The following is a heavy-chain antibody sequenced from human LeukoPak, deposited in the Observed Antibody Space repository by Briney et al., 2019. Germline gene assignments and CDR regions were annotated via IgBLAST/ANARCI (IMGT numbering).Heavy chain of an antibody. V-gene: IGHV1-2*02. Sequence: ASVKVSCKASGYTFTGYYMHWVRQAPGQGLEWMGWINPNSGGTNYAQKFQGRVTMTRDTSISTAYMELSRLRSDDTAVYYFARAYYAYSSGYYFGYWGQGTLVTVSS. CDR3: ARAYYAYSSGYYFGY. J-gene: IGHJ4*02. CDR2: INPNSGGT. D-gene: IGHD3-22*01. CDR1: GYTFTGYY.